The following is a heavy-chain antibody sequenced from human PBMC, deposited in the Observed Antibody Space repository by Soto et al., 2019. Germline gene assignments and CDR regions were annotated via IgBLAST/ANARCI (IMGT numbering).Heavy chain of an antibody. J-gene: IGHJ6*02. D-gene: IGHD2-2*01. CDR1: GGSISSSSYS. CDR2: IYYSGST. V-gene: IGHV4-39*01. CDR3: GRQPGHWVSTTCFGYYSVDV. Sequence: QLQLQESGPRLVKPSETLSLTCSVSGGSISSSSYSWGWIRQPPGKGLEWIGTIYYSGSTHYNPSLAGRVAIAADTPTLQLSLGLSFVTAADTAVYYCGRQPGHWVSTTCFGYYSVDVWGQGTTVTVS.